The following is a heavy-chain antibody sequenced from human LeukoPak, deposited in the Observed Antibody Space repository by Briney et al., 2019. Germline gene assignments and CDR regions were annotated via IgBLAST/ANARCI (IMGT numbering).Heavy chain of an antibody. CDR1: GGSISSGGYS. D-gene: IGHD5-12*01. CDR2: IYHSGST. CDR3: ASSSGYDYNWFDP. J-gene: IGHJ5*02. V-gene: IGHV4-30-2*01. Sequence: SETPSLTCAVSGGSISSGGYSWSWIRQPPGKGLEWIGYIYHSGSTYYNPSLKSRVTISVDRSKNQFSLKLSSVTAADTAVYYCASSSGYDYNWFDPWGQGTLVTVSS.